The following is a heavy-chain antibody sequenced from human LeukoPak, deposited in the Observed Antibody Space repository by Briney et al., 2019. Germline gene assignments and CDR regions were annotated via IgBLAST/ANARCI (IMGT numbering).Heavy chain of an antibody. D-gene: IGHD2-15*01. CDR2: IYYSGST. CDR1: GGSISSSSYY. CDR3: ARHRGRGGSYYLLDY. J-gene: IGHJ4*02. Sequence: SETLSLTCTVSGGSISSSSYYWGWIRQPPGKGLEWIGFIYYSGSTYYNPSLKSRVTISVDTSKNQFSLKLSSVTAEDTAVYYCARHRGRGGSYYLLDYWGQGTLVTVSS. V-gene: IGHV4-39*01.